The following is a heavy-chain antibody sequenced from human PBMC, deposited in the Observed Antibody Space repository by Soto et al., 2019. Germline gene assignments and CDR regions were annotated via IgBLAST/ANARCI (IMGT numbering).Heavy chain of an antibody. CDR3: TRVILTGPNNWFDP. Sequence: GGSLRLSCAASGFTFSGYAMHWVRQASGKGLEWVGRIRSKANSYATAYAASVKGRFTISRDDSKNTAYLQMNSLKTEDTAVYYCTRVILTGPNNWFDPWGQGTLVTVSS. J-gene: IGHJ5*02. CDR2: IRSKANSYAT. V-gene: IGHV3-73*01. D-gene: IGHD3-9*01. CDR1: GFTFSGYA.